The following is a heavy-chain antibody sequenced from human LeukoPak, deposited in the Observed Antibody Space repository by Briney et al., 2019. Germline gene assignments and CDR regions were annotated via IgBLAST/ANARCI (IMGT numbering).Heavy chain of an antibody. CDR2: LSGSSRYT. V-gene: IGHV3-23*01. J-gene: IGHJ3*02. CDR1: RFTLSNYA. D-gene: IGHD1-26*01. Sequence: GGSLRLSCTASRFTLSNYAMSWVRQAPGKGLEWVSSLSGSSRYTYYADSVQGRFSISRDNSKTTLYLQMNSLRAEDTAVYYCAKTVSGNPARDAFDIWGQGTMVAVSS. CDR3: AKTVSGNPARDAFDI.